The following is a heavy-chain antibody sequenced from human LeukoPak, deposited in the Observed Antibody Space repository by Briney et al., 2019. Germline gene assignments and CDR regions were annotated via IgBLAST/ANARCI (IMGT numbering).Heavy chain of an antibody. J-gene: IGHJ6*02. CDR3: ERCSDPTTVTTSELYYYYYGMDV. CDR2: INACNGNR. D-gene: IGHD4-11*01. CDR1: GYTFTSYA. V-gene: IGHV1-3*01. Sequence: ASVKVSCKASGYTFTSYAMHWVRQAPGQRRGWMGGINACNGNRKYSQKFQGRVTITRDTSASTAYMELSSLRSEDTAVYYCERCSDPTTVTTSELYYYYYGMDVWGQGTTVTVSS.